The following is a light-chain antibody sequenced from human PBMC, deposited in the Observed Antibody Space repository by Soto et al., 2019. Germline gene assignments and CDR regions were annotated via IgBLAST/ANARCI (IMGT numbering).Light chain of an antibody. CDR3: QHYNDFLLI. Sequence: DIVMTQSPDSLSVSLGERATINFKSSQIVLYSSNNKNYLAWFQQKPGQPPRLFIYWASTRGSGVPDRFSGSGSGTEFTLTISSLQSEDFATYYCQHYNDFLLIFGPGTKVDIK. V-gene: IGKV4-1*01. J-gene: IGKJ3*01. CDR1: QIVLYSSNNKNY. CDR2: WAS.